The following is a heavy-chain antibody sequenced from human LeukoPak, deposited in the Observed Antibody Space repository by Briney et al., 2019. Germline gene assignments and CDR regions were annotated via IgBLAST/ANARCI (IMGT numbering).Heavy chain of an antibody. CDR1: GFTLTNYD. CDR3: ARDLPITMIVVVEDAFDI. J-gene: IGHJ3*02. CDR2: MNPINGNT. Sequence: GASVKVSCKASGFTLTNYDINWVRQAPGQGLEWMGWMNPINGNTGYARKFQGRVTMTRDTSISTAYMELRSLTSDDTAVYYCARDLPITMIVVVEDAFDIWGQGTMVTVSS. D-gene: IGHD3-22*01. V-gene: IGHV1-8*01.